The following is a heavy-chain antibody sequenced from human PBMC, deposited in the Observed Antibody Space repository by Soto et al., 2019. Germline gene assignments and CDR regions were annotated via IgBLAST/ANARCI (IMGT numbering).Heavy chain of an antibody. Sequence: EVQLLESGGGLVQPGGSLRLSCAASGFTFSSYAMSWVRQAPGKGLEWVSAISGSGGSTYYADSVKGRFTISRDNSKNTLYQHMNSLRAEDTAVYYCANHNRRSRSGGSCYSQSFNYYYMDVWGKGTTVTVS. V-gene: IGHV3-23*01. CDR1: GFTFSSYA. J-gene: IGHJ6*03. D-gene: IGHD2-15*01. CDR2: ISGSGGST. CDR3: ANHNRRSRSGGSCYSQSFNYYYMDV.